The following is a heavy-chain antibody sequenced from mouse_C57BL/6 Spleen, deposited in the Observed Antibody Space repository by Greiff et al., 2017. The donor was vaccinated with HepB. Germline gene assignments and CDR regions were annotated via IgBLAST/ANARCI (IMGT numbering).Heavy chain of an antibody. J-gene: IGHJ4*01. CDR2: ISSGGDYI. Sequence: DVMLVESGEGLVKPGGSLKLSCAASGFTFSSYAMSWVRQTPEKRLEWVAYISSGGDYIYYADTVKGRFTISRDNARNTLYLQMSSLKSEDTAMYYCTRDLAGYQVGDYWGQGTSVTVSS. CDR1: GFTFSSYA. D-gene: IGHD2-2*01. CDR3: TRDLAGYQVGDY. V-gene: IGHV5-9-1*02.